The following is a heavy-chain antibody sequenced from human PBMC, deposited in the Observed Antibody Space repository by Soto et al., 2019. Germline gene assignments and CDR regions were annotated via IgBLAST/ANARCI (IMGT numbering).Heavy chain of an antibody. CDR2: ISYDGSNK. J-gene: IGHJ4*02. Sequence: HPGGSLRLSCAASGFTFSSYGMHWVRQAPGKGLEWVAVISYDGSNKYYADSVKGRFTISRDNSKNTLYLQMNSLRAEDTAVYYCAKDLVYGDYDVSSCDYWGQGT. D-gene: IGHD4-17*01. CDR1: GFTFSSYG. V-gene: IGHV3-30*18. CDR3: AKDLVYGDYDVSSCDY.